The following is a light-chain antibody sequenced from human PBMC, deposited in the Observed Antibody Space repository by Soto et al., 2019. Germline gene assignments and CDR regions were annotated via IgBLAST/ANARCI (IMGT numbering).Light chain of an antibody. V-gene: IGKV3-20*01. Sequence: GLTTAPGGLSVSAGKRAVPCGEGTQRVSSRYLAWYQQKPGQAPRLLIYGASSRATGIPDRFSGSGSGTDFTLTISRLEPEDFAVYYCQQYGISPCTFGQGTKGDIK. CDR2: GAS. J-gene: IGKJ1*01. CDR1: QRVSSRY. CDR3: QQYGISPCT.